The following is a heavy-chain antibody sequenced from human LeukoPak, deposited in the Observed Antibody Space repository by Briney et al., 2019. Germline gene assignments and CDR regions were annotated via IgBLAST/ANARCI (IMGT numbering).Heavy chain of an antibody. Sequence: SGPTLVNPTQTLTLTCTFSGFSLNTSGVAVGWIRQPPGKGLEWIGSIYYSGSTYYNPSLKSRVTISVDTSKNQFSLKLSSVTAADTAVYYCASWRNYVSGSCNSYVYWAQGTPVTISS. D-gene: IGHD3-10*01. J-gene: IGHJ4*02. CDR2: IYYSGST. CDR3: ASWRNYVSGSCNSYVY. V-gene: IGHV4-39*01. CDR1: GFSLNTSGVA.